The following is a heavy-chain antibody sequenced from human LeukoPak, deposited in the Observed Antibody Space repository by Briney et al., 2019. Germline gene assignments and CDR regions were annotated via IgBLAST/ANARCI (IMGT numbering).Heavy chain of an antibody. CDR3: ASDRIQWLQVASHI. D-gene: IGHD6-19*01. CDR2: VYHTGSA. Sequence: SETLSLTCTVSGGSVTNYYWSWIRQPPGKGLEYIGYVYHTGSANYNPSLLDRLTISIDTSKNQFSLKLRSVTAADTAVYYCASDRIQWLQVASHIWGQGTMVTVSS. V-gene: IGHV4-59*02. J-gene: IGHJ3*02. CDR1: GGSVTNYY.